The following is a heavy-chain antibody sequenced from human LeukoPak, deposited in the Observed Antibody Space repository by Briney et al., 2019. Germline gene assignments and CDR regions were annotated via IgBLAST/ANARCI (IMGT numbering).Heavy chain of an antibody. J-gene: IGHJ4*02. CDR2: ISVYSGNT. D-gene: IGHD1-26*01. CDR1: GYTFTDYY. CDR3: ARRSGSYTSYFDY. V-gene: IGHV1-18*04. Sequence: QVQLVQSGAEVKKPGASVKVSCKASGYTFTDYYMHWARQAPGQGLEWMGWISVYSGNTNYAQKFEDRVTMTTDTSTSTAYMELRSLRSDDTAVYFCARRSGSYTSYFDYWGPGTLVTVSS.